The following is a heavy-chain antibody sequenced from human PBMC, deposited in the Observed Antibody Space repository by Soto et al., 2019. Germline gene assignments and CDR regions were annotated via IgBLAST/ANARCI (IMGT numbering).Heavy chain of an antibody. D-gene: IGHD6-25*01. J-gene: IGHJ6*02. CDR3: AREMAGGIAARKPYYYYGMDV. CDR2: ISAYNGNT. CDR1: GYTFTSYG. Sequence: SVKVSCKASGYTFTSYGISWVRQAPGQGLEWMGWISAYNGNTNYAQKLQGRVTMTTDTSTSTAYMELRSLRSDDTAVYYCAREMAGGIAARKPYYYYGMDVWGQGXTVTVYS. V-gene: IGHV1-18*04.